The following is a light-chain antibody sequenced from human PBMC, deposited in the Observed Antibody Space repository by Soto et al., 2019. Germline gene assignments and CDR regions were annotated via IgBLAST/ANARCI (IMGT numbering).Light chain of an antibody. Sequence: QSVLTQPASVSGSPGQSITISCTGTSSDVGGYNDVSWYQQHPGKAPKLMIYDVGNRPSGVSNRFSGSKSGNTASLTISGLQAEDEADYYCSSYTSSSTLYVFGTGTKLTVL. CDR3: SSYTSSSTLYV. CDR1: SSDVGGYND. CDR2: DVG. J-gene: IGLJ1*01. V-gene: IGLV2-14*01.